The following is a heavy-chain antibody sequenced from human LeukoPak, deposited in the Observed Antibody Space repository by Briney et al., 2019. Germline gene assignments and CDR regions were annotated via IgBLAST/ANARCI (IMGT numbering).Heavy chain of an antibody. D-gene: IGHD5-12*01. J-gene: IGHJ4*02. Sequence: SETLSLTCTVSGGSISSYYWSWIRQPAGKGLEWIGRIYTSGNTNYNPSLKSRVTMSVDTAKNQFSLKVSSVTAADTAAYYCAREGRYSGYVDYWGQGTLVTVSS. CDR2: IYTSGNT. CDR1: GGSISSYY. CDR3: AREGRYSGYVDY. V-gene: IGHV4-4*07.